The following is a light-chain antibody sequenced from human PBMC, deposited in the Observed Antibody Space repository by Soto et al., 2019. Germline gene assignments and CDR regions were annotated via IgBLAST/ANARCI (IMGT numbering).Light chain of an antibody. CDR3: QQYYSYSWT. CDR2: AAS. CDR1: QGISSY. V-gene: IGKV1-8*01. J-gene: IGKJ1*01. Sequence: AIRMTQSPSALSASTGDRVASTCRASQGISSYLAWYQQKPGKAPKLLIYAASTLQSGVPSRFSGSGSGTDFTLTISCLQSEDFATYYCQQYYSYSWTFGQGTKVDI.